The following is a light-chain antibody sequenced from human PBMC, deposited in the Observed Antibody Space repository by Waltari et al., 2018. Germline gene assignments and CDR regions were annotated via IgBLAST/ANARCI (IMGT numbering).Light chain of an antibody. V-gene: IGKV2-28*01. CDR3: MQALQTPWT. CDR2: LGS. CDR1: QSLLHSNGYNY. Sequence: IVMTRSPLPLPVTPGEPASISCGSSQSLLHSNGYNYLDWYLQKPGQSPQLLIYLGSNRASGVPDRFSGSGSGTDFTLKISRVEAEDVGVYYCMQALQTPWTFGQGTKVEIK. J-gene: IGKJ1*01.